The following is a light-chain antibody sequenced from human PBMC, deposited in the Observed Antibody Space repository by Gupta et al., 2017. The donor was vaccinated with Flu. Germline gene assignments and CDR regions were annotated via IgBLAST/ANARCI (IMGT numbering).Light chain of an antibody. CDR2: VGS. CDR3: RKGKPPWT. CDR1: QSLVYSDGNNY. V-gene: IGKV2-30*01. Sequence: PVNLGQAAYIYRRSRQSLVYSDGNNYLYWLQQRPGQSPRRIIYVGSNGDLGVTDRFSGSGEGNDFTLKSRLGEDEDGGVYYIRKGKPPWTFGQGTKMEIK. J-gene: IGKJ2*02.